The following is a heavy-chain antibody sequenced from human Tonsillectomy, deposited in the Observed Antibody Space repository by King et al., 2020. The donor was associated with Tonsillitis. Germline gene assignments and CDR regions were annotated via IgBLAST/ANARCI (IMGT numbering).Heavy chain of an antibody. CDR2: ISSSGSTI. Sequence: VQLVESGGGLVKPGGSLRLSCAASGFTFSDYYMSWIRQAPGKGLEWVSYISSSGSTIYYADSGKGRFTIARDNAKNSLYLQMKSLRAEDTAVYYCARESNYDFWSGYYLWGQGTLVTVSS. CDR3: ARESNYDFWSGYYL. CDR1: GFTFSDYY. J-gene: IGHJ5*02. D-gene: IGHD3-3*01. V-gene: IGHV3-11*01.